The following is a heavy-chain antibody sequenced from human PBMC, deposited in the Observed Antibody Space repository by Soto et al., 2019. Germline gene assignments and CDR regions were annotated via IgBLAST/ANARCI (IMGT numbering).Heavy chain of an antibody. D-gene: IGHD3-22*01. Sequence: SETLSLTCTVSGGSISSGGYYWSWIRQHPGKGLEWIGYVYYSGSTYYNPSLKSRVTISVDTSKNQFSLKLSSVTAADTAVYYCAREGEYYYDSSGYSWGATKNWGQGTLVTVSS. V-gene: IGHV4-31*03. J-gene: IGHJ4*02. CDR1: GGSISSGGYY. CDR3: AREGEYYYDSSGYSWGATKN. CDR2: VYYSGST.